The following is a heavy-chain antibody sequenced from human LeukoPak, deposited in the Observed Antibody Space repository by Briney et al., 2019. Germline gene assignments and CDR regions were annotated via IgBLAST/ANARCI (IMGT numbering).Heavy chain of an antibody. Sequence: GGSLRLSCAASGFTFSTSPMNWVRQAPGKGPEWVSYISSSSGTIYYADSVKGRFTISRDNAENSLYLQMNSLRAEDTAVYYCARTTYGDPYYYYGMDVWGQGTTVTVSS. CDR3: ARTTYGDPYYYYGMDV. D-gene: IGHD4-17*01. CDR2: ISSSSGTI. CDR1: GFTFSTSP. V-gene: IGHV3-48*04. J-gene: IGHJ6*02.